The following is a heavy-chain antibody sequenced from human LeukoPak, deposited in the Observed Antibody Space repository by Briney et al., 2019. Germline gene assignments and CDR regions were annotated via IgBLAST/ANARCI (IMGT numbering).Heavy chain of an antibody. CDR2: IYGSTSA. J-gene: IGHJ4*02. CDR1: GFTVSSNY. Sequence: GGSLRLSCAASGFTVSSNYINWVRHTPRKGLEWVSLIYGSTSADYADSVKGRFTISRYTSMNTVDRQRNSLSAEETAVYSCARLNFGDDYWGQGTLVTVSS. CDR3: ARLNFGDDY. D-gene: IGHD4-17*01. V-gene: IGHV3-66*01.